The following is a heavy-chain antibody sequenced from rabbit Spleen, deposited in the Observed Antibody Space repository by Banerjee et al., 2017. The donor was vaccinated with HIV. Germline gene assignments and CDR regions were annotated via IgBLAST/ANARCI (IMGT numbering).Heavy chain of an antibody. CDR3: TRDLYSSGWGALSYGMDL. D-gene: IGHD4-1*01. V-gene: IGHV1S40*01. Sequence: QQLVESGGGLVKPAASLTLTCTASGFSFSSDYDMCWVRQAPGKGLEWIGCIYTGNRKTYYAGWAKGRFTISKASSTTVTLQMTSLTAADTATYFCTRDLYSSGWGALSYGMDLWAKAPSSPS. CDR2: IYTGNRKT. J-gene: IGHJ6*01. CDR1: GFSFSSDYD.